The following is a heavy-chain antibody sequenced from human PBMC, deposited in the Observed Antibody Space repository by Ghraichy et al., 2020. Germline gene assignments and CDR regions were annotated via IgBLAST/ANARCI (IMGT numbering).Heavy chain of an antibody. CDR3: ASSRIMITFGGVIFLGAFDI. CDR2: IYYSGST. J-gene: IGHJ3*02. V-gene: IGHV4-59*08. Sequence: SETLSLTCTVSGGSISSYYWSWIRQPPGKGLEWIGYIYYSGSTNYNPSLKSRVTISVDTSKNQFSLKLSSVTAADTAVYYCASSRIMITFGGVIFLGAFDIWGQGTMVTVSS. CDR1: GGSISSYY. D-gene: IGHD3-16*01.